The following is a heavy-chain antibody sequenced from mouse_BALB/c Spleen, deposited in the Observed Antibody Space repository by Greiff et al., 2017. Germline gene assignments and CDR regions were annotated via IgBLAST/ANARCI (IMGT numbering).Heavy chain of an antibody. Sequence: EVKVEESGGGLVQPGGSMKLSCVASGFTFSSYWMSWVRQSPEKGLEWVAEIRLKSDNYATHYAESVKGKFTISRDDSKSRLYLQMNSLRAEDTGIYYCSLYYGYDGFAYWGQGTLVTVSA. CDR3: SLYYGYDGFAY. CDR2: IRLKSDNYAT. J-gene: IGHJ3*01. V-gene: IGHV6-6*02. CDR1: GFTFSSYW. D-gene: IGHD2-2*01.